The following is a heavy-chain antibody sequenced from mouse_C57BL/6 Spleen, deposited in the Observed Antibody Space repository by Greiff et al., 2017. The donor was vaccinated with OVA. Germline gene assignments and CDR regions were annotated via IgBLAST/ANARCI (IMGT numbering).Heavy chain of an antibody. CDR3: ARDREDYGDWYFDV. CDR1: GFTFSSYA. CDR2: ISDGGSYT. V-gene: IGHV5-4*01. Sequence: EVHLVESGGGLVKPGGSLKLSCAASGFTFSSYAMSWVRQTPEKRLAWVATISDGGSYTYYPDNVKGRFTISRDNAKNHLYLQMSHLKSEDTAMYYCARDREDYGDWYFDVWGTGTTVTVSS. D-gene: IGHD2-4*01. J-gene: IGHJ1*03.